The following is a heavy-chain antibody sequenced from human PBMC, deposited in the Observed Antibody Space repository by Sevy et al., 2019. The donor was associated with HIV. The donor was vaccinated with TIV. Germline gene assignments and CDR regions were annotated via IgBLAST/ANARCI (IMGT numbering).Heavy chain of an antibody. CDR3: AKDGYSSIYYAELDY. Sequence: GESLKISCAASGFTFDNYAMNWVRQAPGKGLEWVSAISGSGGSTYHAESVKGRFTVSRDNSRSILYLQMKSLRPEDTAVYYCAKDGYSSIYYAELDYWGQGTLVTVSS. D-gene: IGHD3-22*01. CDR2: ISGSGGST. CDR1: GFTFDNYA. J-gene: IGHJ4*02. V-gene: IGHV3-23*01.